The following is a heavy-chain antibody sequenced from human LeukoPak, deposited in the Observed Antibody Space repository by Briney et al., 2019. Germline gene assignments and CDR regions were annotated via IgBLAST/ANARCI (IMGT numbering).Heavy chain of an antibody. CDR1: GGSISSSSYY. Sequence: SETLSLTCAVSGGSISSSSYYWDWIRQPPGKGLEWIASIYYSGSTYYNPSLKSRVTISVDTSKNQFSLKLSSVTAADTAVYYCARAPSLLITGTKRLKKPYYFDYWGQGTLVTVSS. D-gene: IGHD1-7*01. CDR3: ARAPSLLITGTKRLKKPYYFDY. V-gene: IGHV4-39*01. CDR2: IYYSGST. J-gene: IGHJ4*02.